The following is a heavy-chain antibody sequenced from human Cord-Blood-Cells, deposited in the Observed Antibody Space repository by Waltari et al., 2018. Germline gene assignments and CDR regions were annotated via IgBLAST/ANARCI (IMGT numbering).Heavy chain of an antibody. V-gene: IGHV4-34*01. Sequence: QVQLQQWGAGLLKPSETLSLTCAVYGGSFSGYYWSWTRQPPGKGLEWIGEINHSGSTNYNPSLKSRVTISVDTSKNQFSLKLSSVTAADTAVYYCARGRGAAAGTRAFDIWGQGTMVTVSS. J-gene: IGHJ3*02. CDR1: GGSFSGYY. CDR3: ARGRGAAAGTRAFDI. D-gene: IGHD6-13*01. CDR2: INHSGST.